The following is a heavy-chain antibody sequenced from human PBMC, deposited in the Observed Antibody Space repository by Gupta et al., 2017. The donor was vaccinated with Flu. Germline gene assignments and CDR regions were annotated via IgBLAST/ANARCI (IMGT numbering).Heavy chain of an antibody. V-gene: IGHV1-69*01. J-gene: IGHJ3*02. CDR1: FSSYA. CDR2: IIPIFGTA. Sequence: FSSYAISWVRQAPGQGLEWMGGIIPIFGTANYAQKFQGRVTITADESTSTAYMELSSLRSEDTAVYYCARVPEGSSAFDIWGQGTMVTVSS. CDR3: ARVPEGSSAFDI. D-gene: IGHD3-10*01.